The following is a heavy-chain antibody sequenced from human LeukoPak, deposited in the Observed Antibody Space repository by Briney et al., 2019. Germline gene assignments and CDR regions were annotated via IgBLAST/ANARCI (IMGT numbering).Heavy chain of an antibody. Sequence: PSETLSLTFGVLGGSITPTHFWSWVRQPPGAGLEWVGEISLRGRTQYHPSLKSRVNISIDESNDHLYLTLASVTASDTPVYYCSRESGPYCPFGHWGQGTLVAVTS. CDR1: GGSITPTHF. J-gene: IGHJ5*02. CDR2: ISLRGRT. CDR3: SRESGPYCPFGH. V-gene: IGHV4-4*02. D-gene: IGHD1-26*01.